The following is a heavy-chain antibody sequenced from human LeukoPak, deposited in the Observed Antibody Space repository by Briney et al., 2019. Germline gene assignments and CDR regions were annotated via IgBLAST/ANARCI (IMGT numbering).Heavy chain of an antibody. CDR2: INTNSGGT. CDR1: GYTFTGYY. V-gene: IGHV1-2*02. Sequence: ASVKVSCKASGYTFTGYYIHWVRQPPGPGLEWMRWINTNSGGTNSAQQFHGRVTPTRDTSISTAYMELSRLRSDDTAVYYCARDLGYYDRLDQFDCWGQGTLVTVFS. CDR3: ARDLGYYDRLDQFDC. D-gene: IGHD3-22*01. J-gene: IGHJ4*02.